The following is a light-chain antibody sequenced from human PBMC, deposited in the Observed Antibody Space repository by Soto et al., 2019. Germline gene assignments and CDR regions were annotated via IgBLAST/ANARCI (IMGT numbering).Light chain of an antibody. V-gene: IGLV2-11*01. CDR3: CLYAGSSTYV. Sequence: SVLTQPRSVSGSPGQSVTISCTGTSSDVGGYNYVSWYQQHPGKAPKHTIYDVSTRPSLVPDRFSGSTSGNTASLTISGLQAEDEADYFCCLYAGSSTYVFGSGTKVTVL. CDR2: DVS. J-gene: IGLJ1*01. CDR1: SSDVGGYNY.